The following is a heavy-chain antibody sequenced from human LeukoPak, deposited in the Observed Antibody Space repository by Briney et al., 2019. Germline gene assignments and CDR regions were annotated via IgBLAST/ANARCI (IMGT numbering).Heavy chain of an antibody. V-gene: IGHV1-18*01. Sequence: ASVKVSCKASGYTFTSYGISWVRQAPGQGLEWMGWISAYNGNTNYAQKLQGRVTMTTDTSTSTAYMELRSLRSDDTAVYYCARVLATVTTYYYYYYMAVGGKGTTVTVSS. CDR3: ARVLATVTTYYYYYYMAV. D-gene: IGHD4-11*01. CDR2: ISAYNGNT. CDR1: GYTFTSYG. J-gene: IGHJ6*03.